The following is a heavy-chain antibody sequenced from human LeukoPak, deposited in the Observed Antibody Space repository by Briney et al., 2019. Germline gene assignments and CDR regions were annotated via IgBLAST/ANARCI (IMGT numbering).Heavy chain of an antibody. CDR3: VSFYETY. D-gene: IGHD2/OR15-2a*01. Sequence: GGSLRLSCVASGNYWMHWVRQAPGKGLVWVSHINSDGSWTSYADSVKGRFTISKDNAKNTVYLQMNSLRAEDTAVYYCVSFYETYWGRGTLVTASS. CDR1: GNYW. V-gene: IGHV3-74*01. CDR2: INSDGSWT. J-gene: IGHJ4*02.